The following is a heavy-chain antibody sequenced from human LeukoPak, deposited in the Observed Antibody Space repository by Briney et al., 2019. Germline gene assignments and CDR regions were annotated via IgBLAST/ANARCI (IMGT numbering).Heavy chain of an antibody. V-gene: IGHV3-30*18. CDR2: ISYDGSNK. J-gene: IGHJ4*02. Sequence: GGSLRLSCAASGFTFSSYAMHWVRQAPGKGLEWVAVISYDGSNKYYADSVKGRFTISRDSSKNTLYLQMNSLRADDTAAYYCAKDGVVVVPAAWLDYWGQGTLVTVSS. CDR1: GFTFSSYA. D-gene: IGHD2-2*01. CDR3: AKDGVVVVPAAWLDY.